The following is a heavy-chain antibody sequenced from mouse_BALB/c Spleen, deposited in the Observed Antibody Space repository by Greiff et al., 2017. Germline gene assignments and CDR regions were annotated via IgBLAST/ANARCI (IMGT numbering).Heavy chain of an antibody. D-gene: IGHD1-2*01. J-gene: IGHJ4*01. CDR2: IWSGGST. Sequence: QVQLQQSGPGLVQPSQSRSITCTVSGFSFTSFGVHWVRQSPGKGLEWLGEIWSGGSTDYNAAFISRRSISKDNSKSQVFLKMKRLQANDTAIYYCARKGETATGNYAMDYWGQGTSVTVSS. CDR3: ARKGETATGNYAMDY. CDR1: GFSFTSFG. V-gene: IGHV2-2*02.